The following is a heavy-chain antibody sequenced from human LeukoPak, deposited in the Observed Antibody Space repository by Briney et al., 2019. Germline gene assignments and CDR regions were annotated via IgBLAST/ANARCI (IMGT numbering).Heavy chain of an antibody. CDR3: AKDKVTMVRGPGRPYFDY. Sequence: PGGSLRLSCAASGFSISTYGMTWVRQAPGKGLEWVSAISGSGGSTYYADSVKGRFTISRDNSKNTLYLQMNSLRAEDTAVYYCAKDKVTMVRGPGRPYFDYWGQGTLVTVSS. J-gene: IGHJ4*02. V-gene: IGHV3-23*01. CDR2: ISGSGGST. D-gene: IGHD3-10*01. CDR1: GFSISTYG.